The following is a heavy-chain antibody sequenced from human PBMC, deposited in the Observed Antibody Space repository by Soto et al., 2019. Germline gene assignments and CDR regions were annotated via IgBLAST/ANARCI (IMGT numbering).Heavy chain of an antibody. J-gene: IGHJ4*02. D-gene: IGHD3-22*01. Sequence: GASVKVSCKASGCTFTSYGISWVRQAPGQGLEWMGWISAYNGNTNYAQKLQGRVTMTTDTSTSTAYMELRSLRSDDTAVYSCARHQDSSGYYIGAPDDYWGQGTLVTVSS. CDR1: GCTFTSYG. CDR3: ARHQDSSGYYIGAPDDY. V-gene: IGHV1-18*01. CDR2: ISAYNGNT.